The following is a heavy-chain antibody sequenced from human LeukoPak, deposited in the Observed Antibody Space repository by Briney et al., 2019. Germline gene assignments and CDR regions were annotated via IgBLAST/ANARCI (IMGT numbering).Heavy chain of an antibody. Sequence: SETLSLTCTVSGGSISSGSYYWSWIRQPAGKGLEWIGRIYTSGSTNYNPSLKSRVTISVDTSKNQFSLKLSSVTAADTAVYYCASRSVLRFLEWSEDWGQGTLVTVSS. CDR3: ASRSVLRFLEWSED. CDR2: IYTSGST. D-gene: IGHD3-3*01. J-gene: IGHJ4*02. V-gene: IGHV4-61*02. CDR1: GGSISSGSYY.